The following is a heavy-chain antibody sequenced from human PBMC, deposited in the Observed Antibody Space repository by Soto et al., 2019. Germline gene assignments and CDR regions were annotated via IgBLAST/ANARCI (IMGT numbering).Heavy chain of an antibody. CDR2: IYYSGST. J-gene: IGHJ4*02. CDR3: ARASGRLPPYFDY. D-gene: IGHD2-15*01. V-gene: IGHV4-31*03. CDR1: GGSISSGGYY. Sequence: SETLSLTCTVSGGSISSGGYYWSWIRQHPGKGLEWIGYIYYSGSTYYNPSLKSRVTISVDTSKSQFSLKLSSVTAADTAVYYCARASGRLPPYFDYWGQGTLVTVSS.